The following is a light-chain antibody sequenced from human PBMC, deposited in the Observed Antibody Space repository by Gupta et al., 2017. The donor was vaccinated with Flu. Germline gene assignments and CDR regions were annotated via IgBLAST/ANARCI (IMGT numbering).Light chain of an antibody. CDR1: SSDVGGYNY. CDR2: EVR. CDR3: SADTSSSTV. V-gene: IGLV2-14*01. Sequence: QSALTQPASVSGSPGQSITISCTGTSSDVGGYNYVSWYQQHPGKAPKLMIYEVRNRTAGVSNRFSGSKSGNTASLTISGLQAEDEDDYYCSADTSSSTVFGGGTKLTVL. J-gene: IGLJ2*01.